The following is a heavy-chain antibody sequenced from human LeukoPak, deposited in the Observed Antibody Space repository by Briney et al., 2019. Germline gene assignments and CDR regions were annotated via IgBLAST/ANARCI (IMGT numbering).Heavy chain of an antibody. CDR3: GRDPSQQGYYYYYYMDV. CDR2: ISSSGSTI. Sequence: GGSLRRSCAASGFTFSSYEMNWVRQAPGQGLEGVSYISSSGSTIYYADSVKGRFTISRDNAKNSLYLQMKSLRAEDTAVYYCGRDPSQQGYYYYYYMDVWGKGTTVTVSS. J-gene: IGHJ6*03. CDR1: GFTFSSYE. V-gene: IGHV3-48*03.